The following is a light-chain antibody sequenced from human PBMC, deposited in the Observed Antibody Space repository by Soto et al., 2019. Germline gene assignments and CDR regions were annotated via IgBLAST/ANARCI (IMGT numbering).Light chain of an antibody. CDR1: QSVSSSY. Sequence: EIVLTPSPGTLSLSPGERATLSCMSSQSVSSSYLAWYQQKPGQAPRLLIYGASSRATGIPDRFTGSGSGTDFTLTISRLEPEDFAVFYCHQYGSSPQTFGQGTKVDIK. J-gene: IGKJ1*01. V-gene: IGKV3-20*01. CDR2: GAS. CDR3: HQYGSSPQT.